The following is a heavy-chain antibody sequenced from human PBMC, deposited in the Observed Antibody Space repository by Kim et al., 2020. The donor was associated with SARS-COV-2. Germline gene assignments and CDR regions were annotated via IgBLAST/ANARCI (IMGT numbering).Heavy chain of an antibody. J-gene: IGHJ4*02. D-gene: IGHD3-22*01. CDR3: ASDPDSSGYSDFDY. Sequence: ESVKGRFTTARDNSKNTLDLQMNRLRADDSAVYYCASDPDSSGYSDFDYWGQGTLVTVSS. V-gene: IGHV3-74*01.